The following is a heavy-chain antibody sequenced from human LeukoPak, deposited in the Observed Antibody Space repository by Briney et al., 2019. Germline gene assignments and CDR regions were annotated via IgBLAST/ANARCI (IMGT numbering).Heavy chain of an antibody. CDR3: ARDYGDSSGAFDI. J-gene: IGHJ3*02. CDR2: IYSGGST. D-gene: IGHD4-17*01. CDR1: GFTFSDYY. Sequence: PGGSLRLSCAASGFTFSDYYMSWIRQAPGKGLEWVSVIYSGGSTYYADSVKGRFTISRDNSKNTLYLQMNSLRAEDTAVYYCARDYGDSSGAFDIWGQGTMVTVSS. V-gene: IGHV3-53*01.